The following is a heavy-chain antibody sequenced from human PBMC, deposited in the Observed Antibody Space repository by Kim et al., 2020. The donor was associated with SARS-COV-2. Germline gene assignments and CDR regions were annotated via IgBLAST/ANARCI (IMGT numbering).Heavy chain of an antibody. CDR1: GYTLTELS. CDR2: FDPEDGET. D-gene: IGHD3-22*01. CDR3: ATGWYYYDSSGYYYEYFQH. J-gene: IGHJ1*01. V-gene: IGHV1-24*01. Sequence: ASVKVSCKVSGYTLTELSMHWVRQAPGKGLEWMGGFDPEDGETIYAQKFQGRVTMTEDTSTDTAYMELSSLRSEDTAVYYCATGWYYYDSSGYYYEYFQHWGQGTLVIVSS.